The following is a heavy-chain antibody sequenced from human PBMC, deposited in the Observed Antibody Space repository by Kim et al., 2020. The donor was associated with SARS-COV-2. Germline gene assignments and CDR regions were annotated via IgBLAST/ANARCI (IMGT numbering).Heavy chain of an antibody. V-gene: IGHV3-23*01. D-gene: IGHD3-16*01. CDR3: AKRDRDGHNLGLFDY. CDR2: ISGNGGRT. CDR1: GFTFSTYA. Sequence: GGSLRLSCAASGFTFSTYAMNWVRQAPGKGLEWVSIISGNGGRTYYADSVKGRFTISRDNSKNTLYLQMNSLRAEDTAVYYCAKRDRDGHNLGLFDYWGQGTLVTVSS. J-gene: IGHJ4*02.